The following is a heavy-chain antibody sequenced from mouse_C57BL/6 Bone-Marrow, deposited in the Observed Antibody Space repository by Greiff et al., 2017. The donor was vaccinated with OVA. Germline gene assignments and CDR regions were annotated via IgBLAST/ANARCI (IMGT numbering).Heavy chain of an antibody. J-gene: IGHJ1*03. V-gene: IGHV1-52*01. D-gene: IGHD1-1*01. CDR3: ATKFPYYGSSDWYFDV. Sequence: QVQLQQPGAELVRPGSSVKLSCKASGYTFTSYWMHWVKQRPIQGLEWIGNIDPSDSETHYNQKFKDKATLTVDKSSSTAYMQLSSLTSEDSAVYYGATKFPYYGSSDWYFDVWGTGTTVTVSS. CDR2: IDPSDSET. CDR1: GYTFTSYW.